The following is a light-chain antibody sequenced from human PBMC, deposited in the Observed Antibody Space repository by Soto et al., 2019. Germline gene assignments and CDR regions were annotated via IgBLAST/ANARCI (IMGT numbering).Light chain of an antibody. CDR2: EVS. J-gene: IGLJ2*01. CDR1: SSDIGTYKY. Sequence: QSALTQPASASGSPGQSITISCTGTSSDIGTYKYVSWFQHHPGKAPKLIIFEVSNRPSGISDRFSGFKSANTAYLAITGLQAEDEADYYCQAYDSSLSAWEVFGGGTKVTVL. CDR3: QAYDSSLSAWEV. V-gene: IGLV2-14*01.